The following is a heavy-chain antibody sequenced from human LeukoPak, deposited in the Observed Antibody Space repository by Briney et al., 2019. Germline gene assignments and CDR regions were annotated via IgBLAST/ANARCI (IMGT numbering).Heavy chain of an antibody. CDR3: ARAFDYYDSSGYVLYFDY. CDR1: GGSISSYY. V-gene: IGHV4-4*07. Sequence: SETLSLTCTVSGGSISSYYWRWIRQPAGKGLEWIGRIYTSGSTNYNPSLKSRVTMSVDTSKNQFSLKLSSVTAADTAVYYCARAFDYYDSSGYVLYFDYWGQGTLVTVSS. J-gene: IGHJ4*02. D-gene: IGHD3-22*01. CDR2: IYTSGST.